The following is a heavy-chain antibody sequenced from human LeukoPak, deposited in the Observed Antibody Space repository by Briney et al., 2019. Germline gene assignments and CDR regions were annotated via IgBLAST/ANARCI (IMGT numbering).Heavy chain of an antibody. CDR3: AREMVTTDSRRGY. CDR1: GFTFSSYE. V-gene: IGHV3-48*03. J-gene: IGHJ4*02. Sequence: GGSLRLSCAASGFTFSSYEMNCVRQAPGKGLEWVSYISSSGSTIYYADSVKGRFTISRDNAKNSLYLQMNSLRAEDTAVYYCAREMVTTDSRRGYWGQGTLVTVSS. D-gene: IGHD4-17*01. CDR2: ISSSGSTI.